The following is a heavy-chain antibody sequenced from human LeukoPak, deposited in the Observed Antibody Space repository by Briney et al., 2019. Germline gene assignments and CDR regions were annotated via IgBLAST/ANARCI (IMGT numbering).Heavy chain of an antibody. CDR2: IYTGDSDT. V-gene: IGHV5-51*01. CDR1: EYSFTSFW. J-gene: IGHJ3*02. CDR3: ASHTSSHAFDI. Sequence: GESLKISCKGSEYSFTSFWFAWVGQMPGKGLRWMGVIYTGDSDTRYSPSFQGQVTISADKSITTAYLQWSSLKASDTAMYYCASHTSSHAFDIWGQGTMVTVSS. D-gene: IGHD2-2*01.